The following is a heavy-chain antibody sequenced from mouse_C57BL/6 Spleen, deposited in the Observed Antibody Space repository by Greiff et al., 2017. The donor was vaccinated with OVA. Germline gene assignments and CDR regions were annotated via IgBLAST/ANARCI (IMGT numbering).Heavy chain of an antibody. CDR1: GYTFTSYW. Sequence: QVQLKQPGAELVMPGASVKLSCKASGYTFTSYWMHWVKQRPGQGLEWIGEIDPSDSYTNYNQKFKGKSTLTVDKSSSTAYMQLSSLTSEDSAVYYCARWGYRNLYAMDYWGQGTTVTVAS. CDR3: ARWGYRNLYAMDY. V-gene: IGHV1-69*01. CDR2: IDPSDSYT. J-gene: IGHJ4*01. D-gene: IGHD2-10*02.